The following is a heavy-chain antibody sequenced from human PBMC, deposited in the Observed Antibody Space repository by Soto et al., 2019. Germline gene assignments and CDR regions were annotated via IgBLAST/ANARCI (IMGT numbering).Heavy chain of an antibody. CDR2: MSYDGSNK. D-gene: IGHD3-16*01. Sequence: QVQLVESGGGVVQPGRSLRLSCAASGFTFSSYAMHWVRRAPGKGLEWMAVMSYDGSNKYYPDSVKGRFTISRDNSKNTLYLQMTSLRPEDTALYYCARDGGAYWGQGTLVIVSS. CDR3: ARDGGAY. CDR1: GFTFSSYA. J-gene: IGHJ4*02. V-gene: IGHV3-30-3*01.